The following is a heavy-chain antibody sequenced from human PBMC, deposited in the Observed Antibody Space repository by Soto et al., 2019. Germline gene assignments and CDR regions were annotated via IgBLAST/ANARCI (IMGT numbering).Heavy chain of an antibody. V-gene: IGHV1-2*04. CDR3: VTSRVSIAVAGETEYYFDY. D-gene: IGHD6-19*01. CDR2: VNPNCGGT. CDR1: GYTFTGYY. Sequence: QVQLVQSRAEVKKPGASVKVSCKASGYTFTGYYIHWVRQAPGQGLEWMGWVNPNCGGTNYAQKFQGWVTMTRDTSISTAYMELSRLRSDDTAVYYCVTSRVSIAVAGETEYYFDYWGQGTLVTVSS. J-gene: IGHJ4*02.